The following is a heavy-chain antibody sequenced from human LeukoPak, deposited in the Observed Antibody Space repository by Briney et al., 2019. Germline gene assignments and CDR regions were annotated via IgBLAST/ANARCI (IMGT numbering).Heavy chain of an antibody. CDR1: GFTFSSYG. CDR3: TTVRRHLPIITMVRGEAEYYYYMDV. V-gene: IGHV3-30*02. Sequence: GGSLRLSCAASGFTFSSYGMHWVRQAPGKGLEWVAFIRYDGSNKYYADSVKGRFTISRDNSKNTLYLQMNSLKTEDTAVYYCTTVRRHLPIITMVRGEAEYYYYMDVWGKRTTVTISS. CDR2: IRYDGSNK. D-gene: IGHD3-10*01. J-gene: IGHJ6*03.